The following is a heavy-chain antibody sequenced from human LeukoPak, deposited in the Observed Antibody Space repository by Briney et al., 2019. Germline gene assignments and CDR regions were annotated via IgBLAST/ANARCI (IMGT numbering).Heavy chain of an antibody. V-gene: IGHV7-4-1*02. D-gene: IGHD3-22*01. J-gene: IGHJ4*02. CDR3: ARRFYDSSGYCIDY. Sequence: ASVKVSCKASGYTFTSYAMNWVRQAPGQGLEWMGWINTNTGNPTYAQGFTGRFVLSLDTSVSTTYLQISSLKAEDTAVYYCARRFYDSSGYCIDYWGQGTLVTVSS. CDR1: GYTFTSYA. CDR2: INTNTGNP.